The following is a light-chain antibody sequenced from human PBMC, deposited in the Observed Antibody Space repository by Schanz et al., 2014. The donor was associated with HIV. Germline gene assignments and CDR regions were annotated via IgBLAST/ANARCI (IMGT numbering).Light chain of an antibody. CDR3: ASYTTSDTPLV. CDR2: DVS. Sequence: QSALTQPASVSGSPGQSITISCTGTSSDVGTYDYVSWYQQHPGKAPKLMIYDVSYRPSGVSNRFSGSKSGNTASLTISGLQPEDEADYHCASYTTSDTPLVFGTGTKLTVL. V-gene: IGLV2-14*03. J-gene: IGLJ1*01. CDR1: SSDVGTYDY.